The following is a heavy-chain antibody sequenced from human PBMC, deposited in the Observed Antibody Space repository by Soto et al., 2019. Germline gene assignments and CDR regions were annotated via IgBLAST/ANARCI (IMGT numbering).Heavy chain of an antibody. D-gene: IGHD2-15*01. Sequence: QVQLVESGGGLVKPGGSLRLSCAASGFTFSDYYMSWIRQAPGKGLEWVSYISSSGSTIYYADSVKGRFTISRDNAKNSLNLQMNSLRAEDTAVYYCARMSVVAAYPDLVGAFDIWGQGTMVTVSS. V-gene: IGHV3-11*01. CDR3: ARMSVVAAYPDLVGAFDI. CDR2: ISSSGSTI. J-gene: IGHJ3*02. CDR1: GFTFSDYY.